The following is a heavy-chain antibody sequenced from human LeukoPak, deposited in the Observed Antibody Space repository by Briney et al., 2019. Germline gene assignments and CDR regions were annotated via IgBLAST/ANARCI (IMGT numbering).Heavy chain of an antibody. D-gene: IGHD3-9*01. CDR3: ARGPGEYYDILTGYLVEVQKNDY. CDR2: ISSSSSYI. CDR1: GFTFSSYS. Sequence: GGSLRLSCAASGFTFSSYSMNWVRQAPGKGLEWVSSISSSSSYIYYADSVKGRFTISRDNAKNSLYLQMNSLRAEDTAVYYCARGPGEYYDILTGYLVEVQKNDYWGQGTLVTVSS. J-gene: IGHJ4*02. V-gene: IGHV3-21*01.